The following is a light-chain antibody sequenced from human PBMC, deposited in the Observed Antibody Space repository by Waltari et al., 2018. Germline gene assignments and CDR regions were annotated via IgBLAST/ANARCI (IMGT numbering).Light chain of an antibody. Sequence: EIVLTQSPGTLSLSPGERAPLSCRASQSVSRALAWYQQKPGQAPRLLIYAAPTRATGVPDRFSGSGSGTDFSLTISRLDPEDFAVYYCQHYVNLPVTFGQGTKVEI. CDR3: QHYVNLPVT. J-gene: IGKJ1*01. CDR2: AAP. V-gene: IGKV3-20*01. CDR1: QSVSRA.